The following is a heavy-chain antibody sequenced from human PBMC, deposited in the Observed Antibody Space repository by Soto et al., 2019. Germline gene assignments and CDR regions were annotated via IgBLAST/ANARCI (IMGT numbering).Heavy chain of an antibody. CDR1: GGSISSYY. D-gene: IGHD6-13*01. Sequence: QMQLQESGPGLVKPSETLSLTCTVSGGSISSYYWGWIRQPPGKGLEWIGSIYYSGSTFYNPSLKSRVTISVETSNNQFSLKLSSVTAADTAVYFCARRGSGSWYFDYWGQGTLVTVSS. CDR3: ARRGSGSWYFDY. CDR2: IYYSGST. V-gene: IGHV4-39*01. J-gene: IGHJ4*02.